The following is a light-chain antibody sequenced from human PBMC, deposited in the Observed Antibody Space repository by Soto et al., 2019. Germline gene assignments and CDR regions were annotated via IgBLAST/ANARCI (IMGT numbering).Light chain of an antibody. CDR2: DAS. CDR1: QSISSW. V-gene: IGKV1-5*01. J-gene: IGKJ3*01. Sequence: DIQMTPSPSTLSASVGDRVTITCRASQSISSWLAWYQQKPGKAPNLLIYDASSLESGVPSRFRGSASGTEFTLSVSTLQPDELASYHFQQYNSCPFTCGPGTKVYIK. CDR3: QQYNSCPFT.